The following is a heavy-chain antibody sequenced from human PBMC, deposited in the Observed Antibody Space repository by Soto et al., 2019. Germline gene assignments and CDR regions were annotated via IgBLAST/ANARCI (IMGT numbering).Heavy chain of an antibody. D-gene: IGHD3-16*01. CDR2: INAYNGNT. CDR3: AMVDVYVTPSPQDV. Sequence: QVQLVQCGAEVKNPGASVKVSCKASGYSFTRYGIGWARQAPGQGLEWMGWINAYNGNTNYAQNLQGRLTLTTDTSTTTAYMELRSLRSNDTAIYYCAMVDVYVTPSPQDVWGQGTTVTVSS. V-gene: IGHV1-18*01. J-gene: IGHJ6*02. CDR1: GYSFTRYG.